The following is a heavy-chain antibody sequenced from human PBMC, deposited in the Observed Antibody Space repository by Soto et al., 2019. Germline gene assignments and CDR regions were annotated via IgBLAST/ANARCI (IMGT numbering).Heavy chain of an antibody. V-gene: IGHV3-9*01. J-gene: IGHJ3*01. CDR3: ARVHSSGWYVEPYDA. CDR1: GFKFDDYA. Sequence: EVQLVESGGNLARPGESLRLSCAAPGFKFDDYAFHWVRLAPGKGPEWVSGINWNGAYSGYADSVKGRFTISRDNAGNSVYLQMDTLRPEDTALYYCARVHSSGWYVEPYDAWGQGTMVTVSS. D-gene: IGHD3-22*01. CDR2: INWNGAYS.